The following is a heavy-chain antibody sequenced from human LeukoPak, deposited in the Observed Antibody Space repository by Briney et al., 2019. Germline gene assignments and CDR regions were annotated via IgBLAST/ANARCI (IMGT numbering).Heavy chain of an antibody. CDR1: GFTFSDYY. D-gene: IGHD3-3*01. CDR2: ISSSGSTI. V-gene: IGHV3-11*04. Sequence: GGTLRLSCAASGFTFSDYYMSWIRQAPGKGLEGVSYISSSGSTIYYADSVKGRFTISRDNAKNSLYLQMNSLRAEDTAVYYCARGLSDFWSGYFDYWGQGTLVTVSS. J-gene: IGHJ4*02. CDR3: ARGLSDFWSGYFDY.